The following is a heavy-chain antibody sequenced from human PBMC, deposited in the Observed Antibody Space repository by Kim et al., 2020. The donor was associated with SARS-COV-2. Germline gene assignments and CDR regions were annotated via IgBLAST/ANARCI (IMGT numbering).Heavy chain of an antibody. V-gene: IGHV3-74*01. Sequence: YAESVKGRFTIARVNTKNTMYVQMNSMRAEDTAVYYCAIERMIRGSYWGQGIRVTVSS. J-gene: IGHJ4*02. D-gene: IGHD3-10*01. CDR3: AIERMIRGSY.